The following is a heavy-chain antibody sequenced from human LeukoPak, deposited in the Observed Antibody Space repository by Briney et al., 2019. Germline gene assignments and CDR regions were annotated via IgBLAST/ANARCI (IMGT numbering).Heavy chain of an antibody. D-gene: IGHD3-16*01. Sequence: SETLSLTCAVYGGSFSGYYWSWIRQPPGKGLEWIGEINHSGSTNYNPSLKSRVTISVDTSKNQFSLKLSPVTAADTAVYYCARGPYDYGDYWGQGTLVTVSS. CDR2: INHSGST. V-gene: IGHV4-34*01. CDR3: ARGPYDYGDY. CDR1: GGSFSGYY. J-gene: IGHJ4*02.